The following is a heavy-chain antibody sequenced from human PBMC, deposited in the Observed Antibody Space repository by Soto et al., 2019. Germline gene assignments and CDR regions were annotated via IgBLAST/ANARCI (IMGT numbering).Heavy chain of an antibody. J-gene: IGHJ6*02. CDR1: GFAFSDFT. Sequence: EVQLVESGGGLVQPGGSLRLSCAASGFAFSDFTMNWVRQAPGKGLEWVSYISSSISTIYYADSVKGRFTISRDNAKNSLYLQMNSLRAEDTAVYYFATTTRRYTYGYPSYYYGMDVSGQGTTVTVSS. CDR2: ISSSISTI. D-gene: IGHD5-18*01. V-gene: IGHV3-48*01. CDR3: ATTTRRYTYGYPSYYYGMDV.